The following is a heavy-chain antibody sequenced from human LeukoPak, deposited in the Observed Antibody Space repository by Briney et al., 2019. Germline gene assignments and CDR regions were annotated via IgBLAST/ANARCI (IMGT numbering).Heavy chain of an antibody. CDR3: ARGTAWFGELGYGMDV. CDR1: GFTFSSYG. V-gene: IGHV3-33*01. CDR2: IWYDGSNK. J-gene: IGHJ6*02. Sequence: GGSLRLSCAASGFTFSSYGMHWVRQAPGKGLEWVAVIWYDGSNKYYADSVKGRFTISRDNSKNTLYLQMNSLRAEDTAVYYCARGTAWFGELGYGMDVWGQGTTVTVSS. D-gene: IGHD3-10*01.